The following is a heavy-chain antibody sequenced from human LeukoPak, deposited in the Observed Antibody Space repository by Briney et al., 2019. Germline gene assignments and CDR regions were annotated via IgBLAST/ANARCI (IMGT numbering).Heavy chain of an antibody. J-gene: IGHJ4*02. V-gene: IGHV4-39*07. Sequence: SETLSLTCTVSGGSISSSSYYWGWIRQPPGKGLEWIGSIYYSGSTYYNPSLKSRVTISVDTSKNQFSLKLSSVTAADTAVYYCARYSGSWYSNFDYWGQGTLVTVSS. CDR2: IYYSGST. CDR3: ARYSGSWYSNFDY. CDR1: GGSISSSSYY. D-gene: IGHD6-13*01.